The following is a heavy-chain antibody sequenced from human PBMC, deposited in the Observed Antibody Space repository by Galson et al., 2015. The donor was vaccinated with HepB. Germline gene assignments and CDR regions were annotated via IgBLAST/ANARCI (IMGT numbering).Heavy chain of an antibody. D-gene: IGHD2-15*01. J-gene: IGHJ4*02. V-gene: IGHV5-51*03. CDR1: GYSFTGYW. CDR3: ARNGYCSDGACYGFDF. Sequence: QSGAEVKKPGESLKISCETSGYSFTGYWIGWVRQMPGKGLEWMGIIYPGDSDTRYSPSFQGQVTMSIDKSISTAYLHWSSLKASDTAIYYCARNGYCSDGACYGFDFWGQGTLFTVSS. CDR2: IYPGDSDT.